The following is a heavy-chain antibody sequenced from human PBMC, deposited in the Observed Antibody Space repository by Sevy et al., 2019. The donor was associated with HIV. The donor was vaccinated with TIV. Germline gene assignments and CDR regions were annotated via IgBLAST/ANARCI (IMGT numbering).Heavy chain of an antibody. J-gene: IGHJ6*02. Sequence: ASVKVSCKASGGTVSSYAISWVRQAPGQGLEWMGGTIPIFGTANYAQKFQGRVTITADESTSTAYMELSSLRSEDTAVYYCARARYCSSTRCYTLGVYYYYGMDVWGQGTTVTVSS. CDR1: GGTVSSYA. V-gene: IGHV1-69*13. CDR2: TIPIFGTA. CDR3: ARARYCSSTRCYTLGVYYYYGMDV. D-gene: IGHD2-2*02.